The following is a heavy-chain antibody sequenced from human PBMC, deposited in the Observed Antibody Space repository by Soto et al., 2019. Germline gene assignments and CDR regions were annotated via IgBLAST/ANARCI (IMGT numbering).Heavy chain of an antibody. CDR2: INPSGGGT. Sequence: GASVKVSCKASGYTFTNYYMHWVRQAPGQGLEWMGIINPSGGGTSYAQKFQGRVSMTRDTSTTTAYMDLNSLTSEDTAVYFCARGSPAGPHYFDPWGQGTLVTVSS. CDR3: ARGSPAGPHYFDP. D-gene: IGHD6-19*01. CDR1: GYTFTNYY. V-gene: IGHV1-46*01. J-gene: IGHJ4*02.